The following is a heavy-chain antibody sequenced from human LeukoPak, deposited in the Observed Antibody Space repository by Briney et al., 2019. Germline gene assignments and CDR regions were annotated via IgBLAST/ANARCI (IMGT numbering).Heavy chain of an antibody. CDR2: ISSSGSTI. J-gene: IGHJ1*01. CDR1: GFTFSEAW. D-gene: IGHD6-13*01. Sequence: MAGGSLRLSCAASGFTFSEAWMSWIRQAPGKGLEWVSYISSSGSTIYYADSVKGRFTISRDNAKNSLYLQMNSLRAEDTAVYYCAGEGQLAAEYFQHWGQGTLVTVSS. V-gene: IGHV3-11*04. CDR3: AGEGQLAAEYFQH.